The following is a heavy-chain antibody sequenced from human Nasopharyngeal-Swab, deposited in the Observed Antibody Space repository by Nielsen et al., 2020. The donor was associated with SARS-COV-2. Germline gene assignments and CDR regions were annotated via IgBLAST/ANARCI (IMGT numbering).Heavy chain of an antibody. CDR3: ARGDSYGASWYFDL. CDR1: GGTFSSYA. J-gene: IGHJ2*01. Sequence: SVKVSCKASGGTFSSYAISWVRQAPGQGLEWMGRIIPILGIANYAQKFQGRVTITADKSTSTAYMELSSLRSEDAAVYYCARGDSYGASWYFDLWGRGTLVTVSS. V-gene: IGHV1-69*04. CDR2: IIPILGIA. D-gene: IGHD5-18*01.